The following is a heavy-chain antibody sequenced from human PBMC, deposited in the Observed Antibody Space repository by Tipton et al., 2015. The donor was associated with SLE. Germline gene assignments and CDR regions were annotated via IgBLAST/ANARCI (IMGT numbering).Heavy chain of an antibody. CDR3: ARERTYRDAFDI. CDR2: ISYDGSNK. V-gene: IGHV3-30*04. Sequence: SLRLSCAASGFTFKNYGMHWVRQAPGKGLAWMAAISYDGSNKNYADSVKGRFTISRDNSNNTLYLQMNSLRAEDTTVYYCARERTYRDAFDIWGQGTVVTVSS. J-gene: IGHJ3*02. D-gene: IGHD2-2*02. CDR1: GFTFKNYG.